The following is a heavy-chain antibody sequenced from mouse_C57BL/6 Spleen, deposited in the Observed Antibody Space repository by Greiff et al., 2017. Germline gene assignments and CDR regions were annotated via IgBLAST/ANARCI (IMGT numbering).Heavy chain of an antibody. CDR1: GFSFNTYA. CDR2: IRSKSNNYAT. J-gene: IGHJ4*01. CDR3: VRSYNRGAMDY. D-gene: IGHD2-10*01. Sequence: EVMLVESGGGLVQPKGSLKLSCAASGFSFNTYAMNWVRQAPGKGLEWVARIRSKSNNYATYYADSVKDRFTISRDDSESMLYLQMNNLKTEDTAMYYCVRSYNRGAMDYWGQGTSVTVSS. V-gene: IGHV10-1*01.